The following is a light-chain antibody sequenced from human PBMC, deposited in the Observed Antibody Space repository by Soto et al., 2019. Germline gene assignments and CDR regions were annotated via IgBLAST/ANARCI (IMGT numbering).Light chain of an antibody. CDR1: SSDGGGYNY. J-gene: IGLJ1*01. Sequence: QSALTQPASVSGSPGQSHTISCTGTSSDGGGYNYVSWYQQHPGKAPKLMIYDVSNRPSGVSNRFSGSKSGNTASLTISGLQAEDEADYYCSSYTSSSTYVFGTGTKLTVL. V-gene: IGLV2-14*01. CDR3: SSYTSSSTYV. CDR2: DVS.